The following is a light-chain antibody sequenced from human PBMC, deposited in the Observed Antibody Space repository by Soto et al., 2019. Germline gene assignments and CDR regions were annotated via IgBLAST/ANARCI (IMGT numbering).Light chain of an antibody. CDR2: SNN. CDR1: SSNIGSNS. V-gene: IGLV1-44*01. CDR3: AAWDDSLNDVI. Sequence: QSVLTQPPSASGTPGQKVTISCSGGSSNIGSNSVNWYQQLPGTAPKLLLYSNNQRPSGVPDRFSGSKSGTSASLAISGLQSEDEADYHCAAWDDSLNDVIFGGGTKLTVL. J-gene: IGLJ2*01.